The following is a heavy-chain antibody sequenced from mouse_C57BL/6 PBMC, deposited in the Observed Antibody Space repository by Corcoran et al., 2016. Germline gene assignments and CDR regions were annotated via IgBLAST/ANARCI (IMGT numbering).Heavy chain of an antibody. Sequence: EVQLQQSGPVLVKPGASVKMSCKASGYTFTDYCMNWVKQSHGKSLEWIGVINPYNGGTSYNQKFKGKATLTVDKSSSTAYMELNSLTSEDSAVYYCARNYYGSSPDYWGQGTTLTVSS. CDR2: INPYNGGT. D-gene: IGHD1-1*01. CDR3: ARNYYGSSPDY. CDR1: GYTFTDYC. J-gene: IGHJ2*01. V-gene: IGHV1-19*01.